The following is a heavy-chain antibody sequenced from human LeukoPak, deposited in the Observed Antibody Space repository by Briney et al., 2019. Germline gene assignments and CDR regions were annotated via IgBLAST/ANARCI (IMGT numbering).Heavy chain of an antibody. CDR1: GFAFGDYA. CDR3: TRGSIENGKGWFIDY. CDR2: IRNRAYGGTT. V-gene: IGHV3-49*04. Sequence: GRSLGLSCTASGFAFGDYAMTWVRQAPGKGLEWLGLIRNRAYGGTTQYGASVKGRFTISRDDSKSIAYLQMNSLKTEDTGMFYCTRGSIENGKGWFIDYWGQGTLVTVSS. D-gene: IGHD6-19*01. J-gene: IGHJ4*02.